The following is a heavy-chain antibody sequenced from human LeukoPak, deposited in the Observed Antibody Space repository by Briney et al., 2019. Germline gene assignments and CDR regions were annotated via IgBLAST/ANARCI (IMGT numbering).Heavy chain of an antibody. CDR2: TYYRSTWYH. CDR1: GDRVSSISVA. V-gene: IGHV6-1*01. J-gene: IGHJ4*02. D-gene: IGHD2-2*01. CDR3: ARDRYCSSFSCSFDY. Sequence: SQTLSLTCVISGDRVSSISVAWNWIRQSPSRGLEWLGRTYYRSTWYHEYAASVKSRVTINPDTSRNQFSSELKSVTPEDTALYYCARDRYCSSFSCSFDYWGQGTLVTVSS.